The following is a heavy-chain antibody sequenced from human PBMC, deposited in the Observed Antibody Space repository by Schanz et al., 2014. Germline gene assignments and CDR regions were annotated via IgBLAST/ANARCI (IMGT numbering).Heavy chain of an antibody. V-gene: IGHV3-66*01. CDR2: IYSGIGA. Sequence: EVQLVESGGGLVKPGGSLRLSCAASGFTFSSYAMSWVRQAPGKGPEWVSVIYSGIGAYYADSVKDRFTVSRDNSKNTLYLQMNSLRAEDTAIYYCAKLSSSGRLAGYFDYWGQGTLVTVSS. CDR3: AKLSSSGRLAGYFDY. J-gene: IGHJ4*02. CDR1: GFTFSSYA. D-gene: IGHD6-19*01.